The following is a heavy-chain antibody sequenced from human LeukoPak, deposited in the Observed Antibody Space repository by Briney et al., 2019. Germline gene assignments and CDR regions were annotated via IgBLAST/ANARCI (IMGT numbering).Heavy chain of an antibody. CDR1: GGTFSSYA. J-gene: IGHJ4*02. CDR3: ARDLVAAAGFDY. V-gene: IGHV1-69*01. D-gene: IGHD6-13*01. Sequence: SVKVSCKASGGTFSSYAISWVRQAPGQGLEWMGGIIPIFGTANYAQKFQGRVTITADESTSTAYMELSSLRSEDTAVYYCARDLVAAAGFDYWGQGTLVTVS. CDR2: IIPIFGTA.